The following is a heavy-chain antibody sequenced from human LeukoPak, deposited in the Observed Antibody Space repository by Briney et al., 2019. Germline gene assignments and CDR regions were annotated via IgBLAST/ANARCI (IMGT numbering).Heavy chain of an antibody. J-gene: IGHJ4*02. CDR2: MNPNSGNT. D-gene: IGHD3-22*01. Sequence: ASVKVSCKASGYTFTSYDINWVRQATGQGLEWMGWMNPNSGNTGYAQKFQGRVTMTRNTSISTAYMELSSLRSEDTAVYYCATGMGRGFSDSSGYYFDFWGQGTLVTVSS. CDR3: ATGMGRGFSDSSGYYFDF. V-gene: IGHV1-8*01. CDR1: GYTFTSYD.